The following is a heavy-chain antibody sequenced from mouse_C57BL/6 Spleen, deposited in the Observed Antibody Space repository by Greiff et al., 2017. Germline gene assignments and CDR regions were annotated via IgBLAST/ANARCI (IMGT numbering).Heavy chain of an antibody. V-gene: IGHV1-81*01. D-gene: IGHD2-2*01. CDR1: GYTFTSYG. Sequence: VQLQESGAELVRPGASVKLSCKASGYTFTSYGISWVKQRPGQGLEWIGEIYPRSGNTYYNEKFKGKATLTADKSSSTAYMELRSLTAEASAVYFCASWGYGYDGRYYFDDWGQGTTLTVSS. CDR2: IYPRSGNT. J-gene: IGHJ2*01. CDR3: ASWGYGYDGRYYFDD.